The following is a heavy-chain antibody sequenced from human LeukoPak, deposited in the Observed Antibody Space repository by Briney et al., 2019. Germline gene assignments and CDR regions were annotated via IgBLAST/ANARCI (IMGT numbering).Heavy chain of an antibody. CDR1: GGSINSLY. V-gene: IGHV4-59*08. J-gene: IGHJ4*02. CDR2: IYYTGST. CDR3: ARHRAYSSSSPFDY. Sequence: SETLSLTCSVSGGSINSLYWSWIRQPPGKGLEWIGYIYYTGSTNYNPSLKSRVTMFVDMSKNQFSLRLSSVTAADTAVYYCARHRAYSSSSPFDYWGQGTLVTVSS. D-gene: IGHD6-6*01.